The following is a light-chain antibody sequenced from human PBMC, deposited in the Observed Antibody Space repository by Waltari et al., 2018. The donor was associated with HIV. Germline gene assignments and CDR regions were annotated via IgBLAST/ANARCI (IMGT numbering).Light chain of an antibody. V-gene: IGLV1-47*01. CDR1: SSNIGNNF. Sequence: QSVLTQSPSTSASPGQRVTIPCSGTSSNIGNNFVSWYQRRPGPAPKLLIFRNHQRPSGVPDRFSGSKSDTSASLVISVLRSEDEAEYFCAVWDGSLSAWLFGGGTKVAVL. CDR2: RNH. J-gene: IGLJ3*02. CDR3: AVWDGSLSAWL.